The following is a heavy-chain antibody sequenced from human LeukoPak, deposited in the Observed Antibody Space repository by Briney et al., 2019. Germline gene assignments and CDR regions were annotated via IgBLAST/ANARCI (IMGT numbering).Heavy chain of an antibody. Sequence: GASVKLSCKASGYTFTSYYMHWVRQAPGQGLEWMGIINPSGGSTNYAQKFRGRVTMTRDTSTSTVYMELSRLSSEDTTVFFCARAQYCSGAKCYFDYGGQGTLVTVSS. CDR1: GYTFTSYY. J-gene: IGHJ4*02. CDR3: ARAQYCSGAKCYFDY. CDR2: INPSGGST. D-gene: IGHD2-15*01. V-gene: IGHV1-46*01.